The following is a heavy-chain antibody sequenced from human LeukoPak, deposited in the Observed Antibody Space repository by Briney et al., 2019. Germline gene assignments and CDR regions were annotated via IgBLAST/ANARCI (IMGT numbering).Heavy chain of an antibody. J-gene: IGHJ4*02. CDR3: ARGQCSGDSCYSLFDY. CDR2: ISYDGRNK. D-gene: IGHD2-15*01. CDR1: GFTFSSYA. V-gene: IGHV3-30*04. Sequence: GALRLSCAASGFTFSSYALHWVRQAPGKGLEWVAVISYDGRNKYYADSVKGRFTISRDNSKNTLYLQMNSLRAEDTAIYYCARGQCSGDSCYSLFDYWGQGTLVTVSS.